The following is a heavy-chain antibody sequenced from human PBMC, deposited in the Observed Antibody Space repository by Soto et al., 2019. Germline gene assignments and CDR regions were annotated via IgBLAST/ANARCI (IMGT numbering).Heavy chain of an antibody. CDR2: INPNSGGT. J-gene: IGHJ6*02. Sequence: QVQLVQSGAEVKKPGASVKVSCKASGYTFTGYYMHWVRQAPGQGLEWMGWINPNSGGTNYAQKFQGWVTMTRDTSISTAYMELSRLRSDDTAVYYCARDGCSSTSCSVWGHYGMDVWGQGTTVTVSS. CDR1: GYTFTGYY. D-gene: IGHD2-2*01. V-gene: IGHV1-2*04. CDR3: ARDGCSSTSCSVWGHYGMDV.